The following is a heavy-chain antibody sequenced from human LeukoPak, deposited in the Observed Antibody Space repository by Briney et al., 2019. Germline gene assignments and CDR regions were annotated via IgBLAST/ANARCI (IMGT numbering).Heavy chain of an antibody. CDR2: IYYSGST. D-gene: IGHD3-9*01. J-gene: IGHJ4*02. Sequence: PSETLSLTCTVSGGSISSSSYYWGWIRQPPGKGLEWIGSIYYSGSTYYNPSLKSRVTISVDTSKNQFSLKLSSVTAADTAVYYCARRLLDYDILTGYSPPYYFDYWGQGTLVTVSS. V-gene: IGHV4-39*01. CDR3: ARRLLDYDILTGYSPPYYFDY. CDR1: GGSISSSSYY.